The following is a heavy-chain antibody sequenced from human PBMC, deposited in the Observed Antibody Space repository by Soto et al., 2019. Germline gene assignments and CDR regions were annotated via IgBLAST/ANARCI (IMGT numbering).Heavy chain of an antibody. CDR2: VYYSGST. CDR3: AKVHSALFLD. V-gene: IGHV4-39*01. Sequence: SETRSLTCIASGDSISSGSYYWGWIRQPRGKGLEWIGSVYYSGSTYYNPSLQRRVTISLETSKNQFSLNLTSVTAADTARYYCAKVHSALFLDWGPGALVTVSS. D-gene: IGHD5-18*01. CDR1: GDSISSGSYY. J-gene: IGHJ4*02.